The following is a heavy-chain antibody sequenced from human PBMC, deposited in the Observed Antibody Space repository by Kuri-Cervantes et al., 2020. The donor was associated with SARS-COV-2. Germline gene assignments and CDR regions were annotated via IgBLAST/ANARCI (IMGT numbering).Heavy chain of an antibody. J-gene: IGHJ4*02. CDR1: GFSFSTYA. CDR3: AKAGSGYYYLDSYYGHY. Sequence: GGSLRLSCAASGFSFSTYAMSWVRQAPGKGLQWVATVTETGTITHYADSVRGRFTISRDNSKNTLYLQMNSLRAEDTAVYYCAKAGSGYYYLDSYYGHYWGQGTLVTVSS. D-gene: IGHD3-22*01. V-gene: IGHV3-23*01. CDR2: VTETGTIT.